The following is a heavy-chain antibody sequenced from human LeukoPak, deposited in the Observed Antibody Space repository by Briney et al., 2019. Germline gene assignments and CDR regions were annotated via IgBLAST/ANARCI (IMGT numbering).Heavy chain of an antibody. D-gene: IGHD3-10*01. CDR1: GYTLTELS. CDR2: FDPEDGET. J-gene: IGHJ3*02. V-gene: IGHV1-24*01. CDR3: ATDITREDAFDI. Sequence: ASVKVSCKVSGYTLTELSMHWVRQAPGKGLEWMGGFDPEDGETIYAQKFQRRVTMTEDTSTDTAYMELSSLRSEDTAVYYCATDITREDAFDIWGQGTMVTVSS.